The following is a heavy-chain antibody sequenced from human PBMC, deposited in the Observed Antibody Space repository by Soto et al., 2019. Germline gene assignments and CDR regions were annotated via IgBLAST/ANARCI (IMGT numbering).Heavy chain of an antibody. J-gene: IGHJ6*02. CDR1: GGTFNNYP. V-gene: IGHV1-69*13. Sequence: SVKVSCKASGGTFNNYPITGVRQAPGQGLEWMGGSIPIFGTANYAQKFQGRVTISVDESTSTAYMELSSLRSEDTAVYYCARGRGYSGDDHYYYFDMDVWGQGTTVTVSS. D-gene: IGHD5-12*01. CDR2: SIPIFGTA. CDR3: ARGRGYSGDDHYYYFDMDV.